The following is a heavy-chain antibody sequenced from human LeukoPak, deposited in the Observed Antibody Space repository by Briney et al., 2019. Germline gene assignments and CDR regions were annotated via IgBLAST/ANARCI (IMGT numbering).Heavy chain of an antibody. CDR2: ISGSGGST. J-gene: IGHJ3*02. D-gene: IGHD6-13*01. V-gene: IGHV3-23*01. Sequence: GGSLRLSCAASGFTFSSYAMSWVRQAPGKGLEWVSAISGSGGSTYYADSVKGRFTISRDNSENTLYLQMNSLRAEDTAVYYCAKDPYSSRAFDIWGQGTMVTVSS. CDR1: GFTFSSYA. CDR3: AKDPYSSRAFDI.